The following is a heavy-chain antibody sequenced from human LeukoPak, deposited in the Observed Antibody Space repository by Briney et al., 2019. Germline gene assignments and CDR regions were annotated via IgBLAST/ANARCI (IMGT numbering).Heavy chain of an antibody. Sequence: KPSETLSLTCTASGGSLSSYYWSWIRQPPGKGLEWIGYIYYSGSAKYNPSLKSRVTISVDTSKNQFSLKLSSVTAGDTAVYYCARAPGIAAAGTHFDFWGQGTLVTVSS. CDR2: IYYSGSA. CDR1: GGSLSSYY. J-gene: IGHJ4*02. D-gene: IGHD6-13*01. V-gene: IGHV4-59*01. CDR3: ARAPGIAAAGTHFDF.